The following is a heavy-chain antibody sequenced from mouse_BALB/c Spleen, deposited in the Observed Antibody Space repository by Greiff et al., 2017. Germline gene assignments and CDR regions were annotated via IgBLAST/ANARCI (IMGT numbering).Heavy chain of an antibody. Sequence: EVMLVESGGGLVQPGGSLKLSCAASGFTFSSYSMSWVRQTPEKRLEWVAYISNGGGSTYYPDTVKGRFTISRDNAKNTLYLQMSSLKSEDTAMYYCARLYGSSLAWFAYWGQGTLVTVSA. CDR2: ISNGGGST. J-gene: IGHJ3*01. V-gene: IGHV5-12-2*01. CDR3: ARLYGSSLAWFAY. CDR1: GFTFSSYS. D-gene: IGHD1-1*01.